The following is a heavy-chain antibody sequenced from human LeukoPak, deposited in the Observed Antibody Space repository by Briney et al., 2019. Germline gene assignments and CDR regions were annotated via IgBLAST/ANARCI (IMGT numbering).Heavy chain of an antibody. Sequence: GGSLRLSCLTSGFTLSTNAMSWVRQAPGKGLEWISGISGSGASTYYADSVKGRFTISRDDSRNTLYLQMNSLRGDDTAVYYCAKDVGKWESLHFFDYWGRGTLVTVSS. CDR2: ISGSGAST. CDR1: GFTLSTNA. V-gene: IGHV3-23*01. CDR3: AKDVGKWESLHFFDY. D-gene: IGHD1-26*01. J-gene: IGHJ4*02.